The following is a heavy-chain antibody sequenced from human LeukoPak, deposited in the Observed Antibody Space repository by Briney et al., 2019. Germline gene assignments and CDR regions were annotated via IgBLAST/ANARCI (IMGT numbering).Heavy chain of an antibody. CDR1: GFTFSSYA. V-gene: IGHV3-23*01. CDR3: AIRQVTYYYDSSGYPPLY. D-gene: IGHD3-22*01. CDR2: ISGSGGST. J-gene: IGHJ4*02. Sequence: PGGSLRLSCAASGFTFSSYAMSWVHQAPGKGLEWVSAISGSGGSTYYADSVKGRFTISRDNSKNTLYLQMNSLRAEDTAVYYCAIRQVTYYYDSSGYPPLYWGQGTLVTVSS.